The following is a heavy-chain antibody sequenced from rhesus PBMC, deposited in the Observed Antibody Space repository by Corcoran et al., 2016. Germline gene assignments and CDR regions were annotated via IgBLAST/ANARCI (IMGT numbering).Heavy chain of an antibody. Sequence: QVQLQESGPGLVKPSETLPLTCAVSGASISSNYWSWIRQAPGKGLEWIGRIYGSGWSTDYNPALKSRVTISIDTSKNQFSLKLSSVTAADTAVYYCARGTYYYSGSYYYVYYFDYWGQGVLVTVSS. CDR1: GASISSNY. D-gene: IGHD3-16*01. CDR3: ARGTYYYSGSYYYVYYFDY. CDR2: IYGSGWST. J-gene: IGHJ4*01. V-gene: IGHV4S2*01.